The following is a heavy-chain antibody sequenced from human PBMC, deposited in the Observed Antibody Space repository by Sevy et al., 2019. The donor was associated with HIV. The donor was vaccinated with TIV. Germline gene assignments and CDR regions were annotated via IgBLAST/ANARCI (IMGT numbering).Heavy chain of an antibody. D-gene: IGHD2-2*01. J-gene: IGHJ2*01. CDR1: GFTFSSYE. Sequence: GGSLRLSCAASGFTFSSYEMNWVRQAPGKGLEWVSCISSGGSTIYYADSVKGRFTISRDNAKNSLYLQMNSLRAEDTAVYYCAGRYCSSTSCYWYFDLWGRGTLVTVSS. CDR3: AGRYCSSTSCYWYFDL. CDR2: ISSGGSTI. V-gene: IGHV3-48*03.